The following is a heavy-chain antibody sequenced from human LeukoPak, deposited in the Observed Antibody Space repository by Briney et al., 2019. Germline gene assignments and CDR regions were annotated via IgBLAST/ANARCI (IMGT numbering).Heavy chain of an antibody. J-gene: IGHJ4*02. V-gene: IGHV1-2*02. CDR1: GYTFTGYY. Sequence: ASVKVSCKASGYTFTGYYMHWVRQAPGQGLEWMGWINPNSGDTNYAQKFQGRVTMTRDTSISTAYMELSRLRSDDTAVYYCARDRGSGWFGELSPFDYWGQGTLVTVSS. CDR2: INPNSGDT. CDR3: ARDRGSGWFGELSPFDY. D-gene: IGHD3-10*01.